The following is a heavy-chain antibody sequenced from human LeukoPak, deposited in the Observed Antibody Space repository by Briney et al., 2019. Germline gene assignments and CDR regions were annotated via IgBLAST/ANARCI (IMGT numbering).Heavy chain of an antibody. Sequence: PSETLSLTCTVSGGSISSDNYYWSWIWQPPGKGLEWIGYIYYSGSTNYNPSLKSRVTISVDTSKSQFSLKLSSVTAADSALYYCARTSYFYYYMDVWGTGTTVTVSS. V-gene: IGHV4-61*01. CDR1: GGSISSDNYY. CDR2: IYYSGST. J-gene: IGHJ6*03. CDR3: ARTSYFYYYMDV.